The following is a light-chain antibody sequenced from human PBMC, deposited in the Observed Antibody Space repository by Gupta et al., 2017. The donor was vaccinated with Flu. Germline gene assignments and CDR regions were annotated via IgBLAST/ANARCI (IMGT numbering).Light chain of an antibody. CDR1: SSNVEKNY. Sequence: QSLLTQPPSVSAAPGQRVTISCPGSSSNVEKNYVSWYQQLPGTAPKLLIYENRNRPSGISDRISASKSGTSATLDIIGLQTGDEADYYCGTWDNNLRSWVFGGGTKLTVL. J-gene: IGLJ3*02. V-gene: IGLV1-51*02. CDR3: GTWDNNLRSWV. CDR2: ENR.